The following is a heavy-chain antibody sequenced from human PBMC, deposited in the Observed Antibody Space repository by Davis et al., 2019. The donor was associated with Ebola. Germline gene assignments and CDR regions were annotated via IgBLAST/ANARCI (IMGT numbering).Heavy chain of an antibody. J-gene: IGHJ6*02. CDR2: ISWNSGSI. Sequence: SLKISCAASGFTFDDYAMHWVRQAPGKGLEWVSGISWNSGSIGYADSVKGRFTISRDNAKNSLYLQMNSLRAEDTALYYCAKAVWGVGGSYSFGMDVWGQGTTVTVSS. CDR1: GFTFDDYA. V-gene: IGHV3-9*01. D-gene: IGHD1-26*01. CDR3: AKAVWGVGGSYSFGMDV.